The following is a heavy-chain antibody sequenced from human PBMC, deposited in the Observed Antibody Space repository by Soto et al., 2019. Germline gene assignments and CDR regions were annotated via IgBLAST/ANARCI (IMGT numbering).Heavy chain of an antibody. CDR2: IIPISGTA. Sequence: QVQLVQSGAEVKKPGSSVKVSCKAPGGTFSSYAISWVRQAPGQGLEWMGGIIPISGTANYAQKFQGRVTSTADESTSTVSMELSSLRSEDTAVYFCARSQGSSTSLEIYYYYYYGMDVWGQGTTVTVSS. CDR3: ARSQGSSTSLEIYYYYYYGMDV. D-gene: IGHD2-2*01. V-gene: IGHV1-69*01. J-gene: IGHJ6*02. CDR1: GGTFSSYA.